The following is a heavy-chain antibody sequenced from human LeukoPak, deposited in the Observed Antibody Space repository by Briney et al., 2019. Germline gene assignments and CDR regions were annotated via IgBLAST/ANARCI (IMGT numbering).Heavy chain of an antibody. CDR2: INHSGST. V-gene: IGHV4-34*01. CDR1: GGSFSGYY. D-gene: IGHD5-18*01. Sequence: SETLSLTCAVYGGSFSGYYWSWIRQPPGKGLEWIGEINHSGSTNYNPSLKSRVTISVDTSKNQFSLKLSSVTAADTAVYYCARQSRLWPTSYYYYYYMDVWGKGTTVTISS. J-gene: IGHJ6*03. CDR3: ARQSRLWPTSYYYYYYMDV.